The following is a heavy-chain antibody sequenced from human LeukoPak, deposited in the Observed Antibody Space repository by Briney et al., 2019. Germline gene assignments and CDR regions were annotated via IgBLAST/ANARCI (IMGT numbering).Heavy chain of an antibody. D-gene: IGHD3-10*01. V-gene: IGHV3-48*04. CDR2: ISSSSSTI. J-gene: IGHJ6*03. CDR1: GFTFSSYS. Sequence: GGSLRLSSAASGFTFSSYSMNWVRQAPGKGLEWVSYISSSSSTIYYADSVKGRFTISRDNAKNSLYLQMNSLRAEDTAVYYCAREITMVRGVIIDYYYYYMDVWGKGTTVTVSS. CDR3: AREITMVRGVIIDYYYYYMDV.